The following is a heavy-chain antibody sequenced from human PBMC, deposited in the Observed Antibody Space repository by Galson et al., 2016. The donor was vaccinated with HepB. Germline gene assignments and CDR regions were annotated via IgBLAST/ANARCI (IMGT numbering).Heavy chain of an antibody. J-gene: IGHJ6*02. Sequence: SETLSLTCSVSGGSISSSSSYWGWIRQPPGKGLEWIGSIYYSGNTYYNPSLKSRVTISVDTSKNLFSLKLSSVTAADTAVYYCARLSVDTAIIYYYYGMDVWGQGTTVTVSS. D-gene: IGHD5-18*01. CDR3: ARLSVDTAIIYYYYGMDV. CDR1: GGSISSSSSY. V-gene: IGHV4-39*01. CDR2: IYYSGNT.